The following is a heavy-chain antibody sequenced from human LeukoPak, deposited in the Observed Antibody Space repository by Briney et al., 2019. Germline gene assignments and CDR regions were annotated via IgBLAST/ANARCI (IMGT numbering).Heavy chain of an antibody. D-gene: IGHD5-12*01. CDR3: ARGRDYDFFDY. CDR2: ISHDGTNK. V-gene: IGHV3-30*03. J-gene: IGHJ4*02. Sequence: GRSLRLSCAASGFTFDDYGMHWVRQAPGKGLEWLAVISHDGTNKYYADSVKGRFTISRDNSKNTLSLQMNSLRVEDTAVYYCARGRDYDFFDYWGQGTLVTVSS. CDR1: GFTFDDYG.